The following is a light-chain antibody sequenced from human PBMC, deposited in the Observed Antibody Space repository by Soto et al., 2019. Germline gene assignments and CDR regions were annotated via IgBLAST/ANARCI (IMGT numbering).Light chain of an antibody. V-gene: IGKV3-15*01. CDR2: GAS. CDR1: QSVSSN. Sequence: EIVMTQSPATLSVSPGERATLSCRASQSVSSNLAWYQQKPGQAPRLLIYGASTRATGIPARFSGSGSGTEFTITISSLQSEDFAVYYWQQYNNWPLYTFGQGNKLEIK. CDR3: QQYNNWPLYT. J-gene: IGKJ2*01.